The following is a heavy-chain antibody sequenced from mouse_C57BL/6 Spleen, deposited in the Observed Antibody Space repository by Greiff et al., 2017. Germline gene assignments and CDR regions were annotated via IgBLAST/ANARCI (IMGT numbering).Heavy chain of an antibody. J-gene: IGHJ2*01. Sequence: EVMLVESEGGLVQPGSSMKLSCTASGFTFSDYYMAWVRQVPEKGLEWVANINYDGSSTYYLDSLKSRFIISRDNAKNILYLQMSSLKSEDTATYYCARETTVVYFDYWGQGTTLTVSS. D-gene: IGHD1-1*01. CDR1: GFTFSDYY. CDR3: ARETTVVYFDY. V-gene: IGHV5-16*01. CDR2: INYDGSST.